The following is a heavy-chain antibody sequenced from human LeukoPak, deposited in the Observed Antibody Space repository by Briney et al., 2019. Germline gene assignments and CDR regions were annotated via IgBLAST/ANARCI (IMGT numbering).Heavy chain of an antibody. D-gene: IGHD6-6*01. V-gene: IGHV3-21*01. Sequence: GGSLRLSCAASGFTFSSYSMNWVRQAPGKGLEWASSISSSSSYIYYADSVKGRFTISRDNAKNSLYLQMSSLRAEDTAVYYCARVSMLNSSSTTTYYYGMDVWGQGTTVTVSS. J-gene: IGHJ6*02. CDR1: GFTFSSYS. CDR2: ISSSSSYI. CDR3: ARVSMLNSSSTTTYYYGMDV.